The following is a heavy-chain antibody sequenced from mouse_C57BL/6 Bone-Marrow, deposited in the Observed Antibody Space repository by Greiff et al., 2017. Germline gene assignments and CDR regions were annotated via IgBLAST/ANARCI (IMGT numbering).Heavy chain of an antibody. Sequence: QVQLQQSGAELAKPGASVKLSCKASGYTFTSYWMHWVKQRPGQGLEWIGYINPSSGYTKYNQKFKVKATLTADKSSSTAYMQLSSLTYEDSAVYYCARGYYYGSRWWGQGTTLTVSS. CDR2: INPSSGYT. CDR3: ARGYYYGSRW. J-gene: IGHJ2*01. CDR1: GYTFTSYW. V-gene: IGHV1-7*01. D-gene: IGHD1-1*01.